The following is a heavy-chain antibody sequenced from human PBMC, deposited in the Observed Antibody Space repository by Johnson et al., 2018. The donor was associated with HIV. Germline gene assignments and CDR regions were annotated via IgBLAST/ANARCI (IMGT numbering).Heavy chain of an antibody. CDR3: ARASGEWDAFDI. Sequence: EVQLVESGGGLAKPAWSPRLSCAASQFTFSSHYMTCVRQAPGEGLEYVSGTDNKGRNTYYENSVKGRFTIFRDNSKNTLYLQMGSLRAEDMAVYYCARASGEWDAFDIWGQGTVVTVSS. CDR2: TDNKGRNT. CDR1: QFTFSSHY. J-gene: IGHJ3*02. D-gene: IGHD3-10*01. V-gene: IGHV3-64*01.